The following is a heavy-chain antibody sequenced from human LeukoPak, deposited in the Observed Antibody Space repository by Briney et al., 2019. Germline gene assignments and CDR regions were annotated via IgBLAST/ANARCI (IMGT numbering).Heavy chain of an antibody. CDR3: ARGKLRYFDWLLGLGY. V-gene: IGHV1-46*01. CDR1: GYTFTGSY. D-gene: IGHD3-9*01. J-gene: IGHJ4*02. Sequence: ASVKVSCKASGYTFTGSYIHWVRQAPGQGLEWMGIINPSGGSTSYAQKFQGRVTMTRDTSTSTVYMELSSLRSEDTAVYYCARGKLRYFDWLLGLGYWGQGTLVTVSS. CDR2: INPSGGST.